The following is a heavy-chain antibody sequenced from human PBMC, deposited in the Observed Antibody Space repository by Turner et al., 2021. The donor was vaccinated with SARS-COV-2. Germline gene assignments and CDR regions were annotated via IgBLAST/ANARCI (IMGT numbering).Heavy chain of an antibody. J-gene: IGHJ3*02. CDR1: GFTFSSYT. V-gene: IGHV3-30*04. D-gene: IGHD1-26*01. Sequence: QVQLVESGGGVVQPGRSLRLSCAASGFTFSSYTMYWVRQAPGKGLEWVALISYAGNIKQYADSVKGRLTISRDNSKKTVYLQMNSLGAEDTAVYYCASATRGGTYYYSAFDIWGQGTMVTVSS. CDR2: ISYAGNIK. CDR3: ASATRGGTYYYSAFDI.